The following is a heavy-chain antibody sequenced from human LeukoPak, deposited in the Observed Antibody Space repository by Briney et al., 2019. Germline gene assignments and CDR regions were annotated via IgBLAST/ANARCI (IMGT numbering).Heavy chain of an antibody. D-gene: IGHD2-15*01. CDR1: GFTFSSYS. J-gene: IGHJ4*02. Sequence: GGSLRLSCAASGFTFSSYSMNWVRQAPGKGLEWVSSISSSSSYIYYADSVKGRLTISRDNAKNSLYLQMNSLRAEDTAVYYCARMHCSGGSCYSVWYYFYYWGQGTLVTVSS. V-gene: IGHV3-21*01. CDR2: ISSSSSYI. CDR3: ARMHCSGGSCYSVWYYFYY.